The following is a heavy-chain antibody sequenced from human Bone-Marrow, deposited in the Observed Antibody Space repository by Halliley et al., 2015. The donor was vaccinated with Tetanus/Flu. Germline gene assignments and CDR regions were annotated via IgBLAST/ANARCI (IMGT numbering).Heavy chain of an antibody. J-gene: IGHJ4*01. CDR2: IYPGDSDT. D-gene: IGHD2-15*01. V-gene: IGHV5-51*01. Sequence: GIIYPGDSDTRYSPSFQGQVTTSADKSISTLYLQWTSLKASDTAMYYCASGGGYCSGGSCYDYWGHGTLVTVSS. CDR3: ASGGGYCSGGSCYDY.